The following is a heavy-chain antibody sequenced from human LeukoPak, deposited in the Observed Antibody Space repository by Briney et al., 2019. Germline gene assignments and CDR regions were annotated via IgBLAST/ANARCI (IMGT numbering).Heavy chain of an antibody. CDR1: GGSFSNCY. CDR3: ARLYSSSSGRVLDI. CDR2: IYTSGST. D-gene: IGHD6-6*01. J-gene: IGHJ3*02. V-gene: IGHV4-4*07. Sequence: PSETLSLTCNVSGGSFSNCYWNWIRQPAGKGLEWIGHIYTSGSTNYNPSLKSRVTMSVDTSKNQFSLKLRSVTAADTAVYYCARLYSSSSGRVLDIWGQGTMVTVSS.